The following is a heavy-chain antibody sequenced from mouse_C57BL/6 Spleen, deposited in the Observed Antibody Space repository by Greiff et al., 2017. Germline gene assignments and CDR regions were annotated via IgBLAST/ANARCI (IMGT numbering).Heavy chain of an antibody. J-gene: IGHJ1*03. Sequence: VQLQQSGAELVRPGTSVKMSCKASGYTFTNYWIGWAKQRPGHGLEWIGDIYPGGGYTNYNEKFKGTATLTVDKSSSTAYMQFHSLTSEDSAIXYCASYRQSDWYFDFWGTGTTVTVSS. CDR1: GYTFTNYW. V-gene: IGHV1-63*01. CDR2: IYPGGGYT. D-gene: IGHD3-2*01. CDR3: ASYRQSDWYFDF.